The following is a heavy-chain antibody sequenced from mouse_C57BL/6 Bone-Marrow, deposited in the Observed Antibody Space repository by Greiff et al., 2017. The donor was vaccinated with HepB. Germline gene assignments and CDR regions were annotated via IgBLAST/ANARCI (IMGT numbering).Heavy chain of an antibody. CDR2: IYPGSGST. J-gene: IGHJ4*01. CDR1: GYTFTSYW. CDR3: ARWALCFYYAMDY. Sequence: QVQLKQPGAELVKPGASVKMSCKASGYTFTSYWITWVKQRPGQGLEWIGDIYPGSGSTNYNEKFKSKATLTVDTSSSTAYMQLSSLTSEDSAVYYGARWALCFYYAMDYWGQGTSVTVSS. D-gene: IGHD6-5*01. V-gene: IGHV1-55*01.